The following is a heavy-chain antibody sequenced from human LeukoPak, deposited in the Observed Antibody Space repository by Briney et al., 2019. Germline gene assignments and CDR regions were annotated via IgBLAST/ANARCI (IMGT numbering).Heavy chain of an antibody. J-gene: IGHJ3*02. CDR3: ARRILKYYYDSSSLAFDI. CDR1: GGSFSGYY. V-gene: IGHV4-34*01. D-gene: IGHD3-22*01. CDR2: INHSGGT. Sequence: SETLSLTCAVYGGSFSGYYWSWIRQPPGKGLEWIGEINHSGGTNYNPSLKSRVTISVDTSKNQFSLKLSSVTAADTAVYYCARRILKYYYDSSSLAFDIWGQGTMVTVSS.